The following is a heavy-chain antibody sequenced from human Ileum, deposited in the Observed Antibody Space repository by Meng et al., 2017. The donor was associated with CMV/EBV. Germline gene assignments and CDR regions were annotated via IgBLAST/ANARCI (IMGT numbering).Heavy chain of an antibody. J-gene: IGHJ4*02. CDR2: INHRGTT. CDR3: TRGRVGDWGFDF. V-gene: IGHV4-34*02. Sequence: QGCTARLKPSVTLSLTCGVNGGSFSSFSWTGIREPPGKGPEWIGDINHRGTTNYSPSLKSRVTISIDTSKKQFSLRLSSLTAADTAVYYCTRGRVGDWGFDFWGQGTLVTVSS. D-gene: IGHD1-26*01. CDR1: GGSFSSFS.